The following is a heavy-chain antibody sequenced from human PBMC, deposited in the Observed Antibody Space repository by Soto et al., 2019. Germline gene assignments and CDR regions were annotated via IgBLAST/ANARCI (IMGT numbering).Heavy chain of an antibody. CDR3: ARVAHQSLDY. J-gene: IGHJ4*02. CDR2: INPNSGGT. D-gene: IGHD5-12*01. Sequence: ASVKVSCKASGYTFTGYYMHWVRQAPGQGREWMGWINPNSGGTNYAQKFQGRVTMTRDTSTSTVYMDMSSLRSEDTAVYYCARVAHQSLDYWGLGTLVTVSS. CDR1: GYTFTGYY. V-gene: IGHV1-2*02.